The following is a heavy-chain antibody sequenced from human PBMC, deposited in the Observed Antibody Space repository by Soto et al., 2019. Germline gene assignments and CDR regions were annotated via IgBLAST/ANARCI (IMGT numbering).Heavy chain of an antibody. CDR3: ARGGRDGFDI. Sequence: PSETLSLTCNVSGGSISTFYWNWIRQSAEKGLEWIGRVYITGSTNYHPSLKSRVTMSVDTSKNQFSLKMTSVTAADTAVYYCARGGRDGFDIWDQGTRVTVSS. V-gene: IGHV4-4*07. CDR2: VYITGST. CDR1: GGSISTFY. J-gene: IGHJ3*02.